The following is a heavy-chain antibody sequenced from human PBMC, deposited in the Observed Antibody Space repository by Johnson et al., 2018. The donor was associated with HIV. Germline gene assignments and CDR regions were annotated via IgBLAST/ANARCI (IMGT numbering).Heavy chain of an antibody. CDR2: MWYDGSNK. CDR3: AKERLLHDAFDF. Sequence: VQLVESGGGVVQPGRSLRLSCAASGFTFSTYGMHWVRQAPGKGLEWVAVMWYDGSNKYYADSVKGRFTISRDNSKKTMYLQMNSLRDADTAVYHCAKERLLHDAFDFWGQGTMVTVSS. D-gene: IGHD5-18*01. J-gene: IGHJ3*01. V-gene: IGHV3-33*06. CDR1: GFTFSTYG.